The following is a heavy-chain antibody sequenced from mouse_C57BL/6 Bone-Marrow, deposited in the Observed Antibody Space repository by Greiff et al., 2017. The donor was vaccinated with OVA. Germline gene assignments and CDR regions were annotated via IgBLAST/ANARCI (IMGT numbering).Heavy chain of an antibody. V-gene: IGHV14-4*01. D-gene: IGHD2-3*01. CDR1: GFNIKDDY. J-gene: IGHJ3*01. CDR2: IDPENGDT. CDR3: TTLYDGYLFAY. Sequence: EVQLQQSGAELVRPGASVKLSCTASGFNIKDDYMHWVKQRPEQGLEWIGWIDPENGDTEYASKFQGKATITADTSSTTAYLQLSSLTSEDTTVYYGTTLYDGYLFAYWGQGTLVTVSA.